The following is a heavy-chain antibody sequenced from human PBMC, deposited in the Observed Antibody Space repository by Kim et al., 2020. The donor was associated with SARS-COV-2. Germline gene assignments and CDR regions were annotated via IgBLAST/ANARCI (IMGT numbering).Heavy chain of an antibody. Sequence: SVKVSCKASGGTFSSYAISWVRQAPGQGLEWMGGIIPIFGTANYAQKFQGRVTITADESTSTAYMELSSLRSEDTAVYYCARDLNGDVDYYYYGMDVWGQGTTVTVSS. D-gene: IGHD4-17*01. CDR2: IIPIFGTA. CDR1: GGTFSSYA. J-gene: IGHJ6*02. CDR3: ARDLNGDVDYYYYGMDV. V-gene: IGHV1-69*13.